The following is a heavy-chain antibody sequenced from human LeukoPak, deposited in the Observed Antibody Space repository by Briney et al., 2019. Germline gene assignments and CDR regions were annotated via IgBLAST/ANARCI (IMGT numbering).Heavy chain of an antibody. D-gene: IGHD2-15*01. CDR3: ARVGADCSDGNCY. CDR1: GYTFTTFG. J-gene: IGHJ4*02. Sequence: ASVKVSCKASGYTFTTFGITWVRQAPGQGLEWMGRISTYSGNTNYAQNLQGRVTMTTDTSTSTAYMELRSLTSDDTAVYYCARVGADCSDGNCYWGQGTLVTVSS. CDR2: ISTYSGNT. V-gene: IGHV1-18*01.